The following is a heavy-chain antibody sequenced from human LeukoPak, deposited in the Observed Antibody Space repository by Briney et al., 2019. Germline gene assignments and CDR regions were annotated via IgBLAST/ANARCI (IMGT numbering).Heavy chain of an antibody. V-gene: IGHV4-59*01. D-gene: IGHD5-18*01. Sequence: PSETLSLTCAVSGGSISSYYWSWIRQPPGKGLEWIGYIYYSGSTNYNPSLKSRVTISVDTSKNQFSLKLSSVTAADTAVYYCATAGYSYGYYFDYWGQGTLVTVSS. CDR3: ATAGYSYGYYFDY. CDR1: GGSISSYY. CDR2: IYYSGST. J-gene: IGHJ4*02.